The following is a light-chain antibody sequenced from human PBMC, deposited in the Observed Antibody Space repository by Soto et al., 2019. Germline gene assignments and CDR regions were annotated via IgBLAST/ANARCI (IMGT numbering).Light chain of an antibody. V-gene: IGLV2-14*01. CDR1: SSDVGAYQF. J-gene: IGLJ2*01. CDR2: EVN. CDR3: SSYTSSSSTLVV. Sequence: QSVLTQPASVSGSLGQSITISCTGTSSDVGAYQFVSWYQQHPGKAPKLMIYEVNNRPSGVSDRFTGSKSGNTASLTISGLQAEDEADYYCSSYTSSSSTLVVFGRGTKLTVL.